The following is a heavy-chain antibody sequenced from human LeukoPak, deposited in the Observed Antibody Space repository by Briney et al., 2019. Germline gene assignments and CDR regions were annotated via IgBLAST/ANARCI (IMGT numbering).Heavy chain of an antibody. J-gene: IGHJ6*03. CDR1: GFTFSSYS. CDR2: ISSSSSYI. V-gene: IGHV3-21*01. D-gene: IGHD4-11*01. CDR3: AISFQGIYSNYEDYYYMDV. Sequence: PGGSLRLSCAASGFTFSSYSMNWVRQAPGKGLEWVSSISSSSSYIYYADSVKGRFTISRDNAKNSLYLQMNSLRAEDTAVYYCAISFQGIYSNYEDYYYMDVWGKGTTVTVSS.